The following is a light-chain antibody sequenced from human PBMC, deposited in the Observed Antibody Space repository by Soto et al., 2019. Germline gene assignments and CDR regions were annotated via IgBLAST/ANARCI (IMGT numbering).Light chain of an antibody. CDR1: SSDVGGYNY. J-gene: IGLJ1*01. Sequence: QSVLAQPRSVSGSPGQSVTISCTGTSSDVGGYNYVSWYQHHPGKAPKLMIYDVSNRPSGVSNRFSGSKSGNTASLIISGLQAEDEADYYCSSYTSSSTLSTYVFGTGTKVTV. V-gene: IGLV2-14*03. CDR2: DVS. CDR3: SSYTSSSTLSTYV.